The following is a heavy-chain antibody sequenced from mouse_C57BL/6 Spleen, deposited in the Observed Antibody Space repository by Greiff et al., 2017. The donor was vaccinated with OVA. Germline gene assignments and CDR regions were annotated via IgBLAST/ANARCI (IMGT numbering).Heavy chain of an antibody. V-gene: IGHV14-2*01. CDR3: ARDYGRSPWYFDD. J-gene: IGHJ2*01. CDR1: GFNIKDYY. D-gene: IGHD1-1*01. CDR2: IDPEDGET. Sequence: VQLKQSGAELVKPGASVKLSCTASGFNIKDYYMHWVKQRPEQGLEWIGRIDPEDGETKYAPKFQGKATITADTSSNTAYLQLSSLTSEDTAVYYCARDYGRSPWYFDDWGQGTTLTVSS.